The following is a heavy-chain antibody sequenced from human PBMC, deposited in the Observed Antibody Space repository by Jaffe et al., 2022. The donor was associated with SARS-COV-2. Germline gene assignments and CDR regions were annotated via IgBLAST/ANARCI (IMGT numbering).Heavy chain of an antibody. V-gene: IGHV3-30*04. CDR2: ISYEGSNK. D-gene: IGHD5-12*01. Sequence: QVQLVESGGGVVQPGRSLRLSCAASGFTFSNYAMHWVRQAPGKGLEWVAVISYEGSNKYYADSVKGRFTISRDNSKNTLYLQMNSLRAEDTAVYNCARDSEMATIGGTFDYWGQGTLVTVSS. CDR3: ARDSEMATIGGTFDY. CDR1: GFTFSNYA. J-gene: IGHJ4*02.